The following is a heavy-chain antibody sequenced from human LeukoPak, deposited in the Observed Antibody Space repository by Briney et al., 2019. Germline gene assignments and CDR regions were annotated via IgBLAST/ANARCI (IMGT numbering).Heavy chain of an antibody. D-gene: IGHD2-21*02. J-gene: IGHJ6*03. CDR1: GGTVSSYA. CDR2: IIPIFGTA. Sequence: SVKVSCKASGGTVSSYAISWVRQAPGQGLEWMGGIIPIFGTANYAQQFQGRVTITADKSTSTAYMEQSSLRSEDTAVYYRAGVRLDCGGDCYSETYYYYMDVWGKGTTVTVPS. V-gene: IGHV1-69*06. CDR3: AGVRLDCGGDCYSETYYYYMDV.